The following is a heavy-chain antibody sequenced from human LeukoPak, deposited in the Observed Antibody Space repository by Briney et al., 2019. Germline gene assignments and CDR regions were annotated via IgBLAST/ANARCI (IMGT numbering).Heavy chain of an antibody. J-gene: IGHJ4*02. CDR1: GFIVSNKY. CDR2: LYNAGST. Sequence: GGSLRLSCVASGFIVSNKYMSGARQARGKGLEWVSVLYNAGSTYYAESVKGRFTISRDNSKNTLYLQMYSLRAEDTAVYYCASLKGLFDYFDYWGQGILVTVSS. D-gene: IGHD3-22*01. V-gene: IGHV3-53*01. CDR3: ASLKGLFDYFDY.